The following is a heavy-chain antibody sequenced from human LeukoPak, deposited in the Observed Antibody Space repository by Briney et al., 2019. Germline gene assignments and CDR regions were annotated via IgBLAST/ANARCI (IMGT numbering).Heavy chain of an antibody. J-gene: IGHJ5*02. CDR1: GFTFSSYA. Sequence: QPGGSLRLSFAASGFTFSSYAMSWVRQAPGKGLEWVSAIRGSGGSTYYADSVKGRFPISRDNSKNTPYLQMTSLRAEDTAVYYCAKDVWFDPWGQGTLVTVSS. V-gene: IGHV3-23*01. CDR2: IRGSGGST. CDR3: AKDVWFDP.